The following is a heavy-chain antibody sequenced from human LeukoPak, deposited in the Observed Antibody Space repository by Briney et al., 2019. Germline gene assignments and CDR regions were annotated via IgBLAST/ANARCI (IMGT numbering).Heavy chain of an antibody. J-gene: IGHJ5*02. V-gene: IGHV4-59*01. Sequence: SETLSLTCAVYGGSFSGYYWSWIRQPPGKGLEWIGYIYYSGSTNYNPSLKSRVTISVDTSKNQFSLKLSSVTAADTAVYYCARSSLADYVWGSYRFNWFDPWGQGTLVTVSS. CDR1: GGSFSGYY. CDR3: ARSSLADYVWGSYRFNWFDP. D-gene: IGHD3-16*02. CDR2: IYYSGST.